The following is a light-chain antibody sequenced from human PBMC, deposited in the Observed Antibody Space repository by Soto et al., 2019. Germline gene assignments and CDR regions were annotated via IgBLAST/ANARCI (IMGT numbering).Light chain of an antibody. V-gene: IGLV4-60*02. CDR3: ATGDSNTRV. J-gene: IGLJ3*02. CDR1: SGHSSCI. CDR2: LEGSGSY. Sequence: QLVLTQSSSASASLGSSVKLTFTLSSGHSSCIIAWHQQQPGKAPRYLMKLEGSGSYNTGSGVPDRFSGSSSGADRYLTISNLQFEDEADYYCATGDSNTRVFGGGTKVTVL.